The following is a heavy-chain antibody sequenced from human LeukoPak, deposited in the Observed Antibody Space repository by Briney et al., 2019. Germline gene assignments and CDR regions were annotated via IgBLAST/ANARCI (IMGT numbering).Heavy chain of an antibody. CDR3: AHEDYNDFNTFDF. V-gene: IGHV4-39*01. Sequence: SETLSLTCTVSGDSIRSTTNYWGWIRQPPGKGLEWIGSVYHTGNTYYNSSLQSQVTLSVDPSKNQFSLKLTSVTAADTAVYYCAHEDYNDFNTFDFWGQGTLVTVSS. D-gene: IGHD3-22*01. J-gene: IGHJ4*02. CDR1: GDSIRSTTNY. CDR2: VYHTGNT.